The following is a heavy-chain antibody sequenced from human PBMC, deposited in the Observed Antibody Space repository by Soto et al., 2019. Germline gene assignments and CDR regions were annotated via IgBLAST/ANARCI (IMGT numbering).Heavy chain of an antibody. CDR2: ISSSSSYI. V-gene: IGHV3-21*01. Sequence: GGSLRLSCAASGFTFSSYSMNWVRQAPGKGLEWVSSISSSSSYIYYADSVKGRFTISRDNAKNSLYLQMNSLRAEDTAVYYCASITGTFGAFFDYWGQGTLVTVSS. CDR1: GFTFSSYS. D-gene: IGHD1-7*01. J-gene: IGHJ4*02. CDR3: ASITGTFGAFFDY.